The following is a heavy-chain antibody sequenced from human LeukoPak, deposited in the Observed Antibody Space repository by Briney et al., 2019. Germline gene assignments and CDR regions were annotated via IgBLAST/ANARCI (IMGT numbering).Heavy chain of an antibody. Sequence: SGRSLRLSCAASGFTFGDYAMHWVRQVPGKGLEWVSGINWNSGFIGYADSVRGRFTISRDSAKNSLFLQMNSLRAEDTALYYCAKDWDSSGYLGFDYWGQGTLVTVSS. V-gene: IGHV3-9*01. CDR3: AKDWDSSGYLGFDY. J-gene: IGHJ4*02. CDR1: GFTFGDYA. D-gene: IGHD3-22*01. CDR2: INWNSGFI.